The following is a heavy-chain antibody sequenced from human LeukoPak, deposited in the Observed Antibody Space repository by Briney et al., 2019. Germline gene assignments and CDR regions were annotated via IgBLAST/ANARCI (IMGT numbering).Heavy chain of an antibody. Sequence: PSETLSLTCTVSGGSISSYYWRWIRQPPGKGLEWIGYIYYSGSTNYNPSLKSRVTISVDTSKNQFSLKLSSVTAADTAVYYCARSRYYYGSGSYNWFDPWGQGTLVTVSS. CDR2: IYYSGST. J-gene: IGHJ5*02. V-gene: IGHV4-59*01. CDR3: ARSRYYYGSGSYNWFDP. CDR1: GGSISSYY. D-gene: IGHD3-10*01.